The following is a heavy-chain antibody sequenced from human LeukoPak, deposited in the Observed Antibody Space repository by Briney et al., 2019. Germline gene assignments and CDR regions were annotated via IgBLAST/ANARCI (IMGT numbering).Heavy chain of an antibody. V-gene: IGHV4-59*01. CDR3: ARESDGSPHI. CDR1: GGSFSGYY. Sequence: SETLSLTCAVYGGSFSGYYWSWIRQPPGKGLEWIGYIYYSGSTNYNPSLKSRVTISVDTSKNQFSLKLSSVTAADTAVYYCARESDGSPHIWGQGTLVTVSS. J-gene: IGHJ4*02. CDR2: IYYSGST. D-gene: IGHD3-10*01.